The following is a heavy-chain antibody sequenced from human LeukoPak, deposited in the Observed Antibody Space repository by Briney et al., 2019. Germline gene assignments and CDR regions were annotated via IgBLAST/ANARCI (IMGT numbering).Heavy chain of an antibody. CDR1: GGTFSSYA. Sequence: SVKVSCKASGGTFSSYAISWVRQAPGQGLEWMGGIIPIFGTPNYAQKFQGRVTITADDSTTTAFMELSSLTSEDTAVYYCARVDRYSSWNNYFDYWGREPWSPSPQ. CDR2: IIPIFGTP. CDR3: ARVDRYSSWNNYFDY. J-gene: IGHJ4*02. D-gene: IGHD6-19*01. V-gene: IGHV1-69*01.